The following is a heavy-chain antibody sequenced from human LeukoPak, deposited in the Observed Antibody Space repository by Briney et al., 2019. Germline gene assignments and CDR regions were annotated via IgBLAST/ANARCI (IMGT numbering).Heavy chain of an antibody. CDR3: ARAWYCSSTSCPIGKIDY. V-gene: IGHV4-38-2*01. D-gene: IGHD2-2*01. Sequence: SETLSLTCAVSGYSISSGYYWGWTRQPPGKGLEWIGSIYHSGSTYYNPSLKSRVTISVDTSKNQFSLKLSAVTAADTAVYYCARAWYCSSTSCPIGKIDYWGQGTLVTVSS. CDR1: GYSISSGYY. CDR2: IYHSGST. J-gene: IGHJ4*02.